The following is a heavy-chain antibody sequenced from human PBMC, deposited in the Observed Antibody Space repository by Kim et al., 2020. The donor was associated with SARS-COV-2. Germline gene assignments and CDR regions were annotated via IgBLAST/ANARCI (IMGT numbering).Heavy chain of an antibody. Sequence: GGSLRLSCAASGFAFSTYGMHWVRQAPGKGLEWVAVIWYDGSKKYYADSVKGRFTIFRDNSKNTVYLQMNSLRVEDTAVYYCARGQYCSSSTCYVGWFDPWDQGTLVTVSS. CDR2: IWYDGSKK. CDR3: ARGQYCSSSTCYVGWFDP. J-gene: IGHJ5*02. V-gene: IGHV3-33*01. D-gene: IGHD2-2*01. CDR1: GFAFSTYG.